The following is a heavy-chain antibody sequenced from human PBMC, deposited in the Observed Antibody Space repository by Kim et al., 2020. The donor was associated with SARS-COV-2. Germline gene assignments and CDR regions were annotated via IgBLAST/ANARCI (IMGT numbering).Heavy chain of an antibody. D-gene: IGHD3-16*01. CDR3: AREDNRLGHFDY. Sequence: NYAQKFQGRVTITADESTSTAYMELSSLRSEDTAVYYCAREDNRLGHFDYWGQGTLVTVSS. J-gene: IGHJ4*02. V-gene: IGHV1-69*01.